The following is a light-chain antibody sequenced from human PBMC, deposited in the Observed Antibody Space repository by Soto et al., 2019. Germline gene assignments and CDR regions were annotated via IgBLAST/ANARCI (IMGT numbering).Light chain of an antibody. CDR2: RAS. V-gene: IGKV1-5*03. CDR3: QQYHTYSLT. Sequence: DVQMIQSPSTVSAFIGDRVTITCRARQSIGDSLAWYQHKPGKGPKVLIYRASSLKRGVPSRFSGSGAGTDFTLTISGLQPDDFGTYYCQQYHTYSLTFGQGTRVEIK. J-gene: IGKJ1*01. CDR1: QSIGDS.